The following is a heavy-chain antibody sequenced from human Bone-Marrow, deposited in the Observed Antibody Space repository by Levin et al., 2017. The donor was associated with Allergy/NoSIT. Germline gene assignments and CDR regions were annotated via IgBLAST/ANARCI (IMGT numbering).Heavy chain of an antibody. CDR2: ISSSSSTI. V-gene: IGHV3-48*02. Sequence: PGGSLRLSCAASGFTFSSYSMNWVRQAPGKGLEWVSYISSSSSTIYYADSVKGRFTISRDNAKNSLYLQMNSLRDEDTAVYYCAREISGYCSGGSCHDWFDPWGQGTLVTVSS. D-gene: IGHD2-15*01. CDR3: AREISGYCSGGSCHDWFDP. J-gene: IGHJ5*02. CDR1: GFTFSSYS.